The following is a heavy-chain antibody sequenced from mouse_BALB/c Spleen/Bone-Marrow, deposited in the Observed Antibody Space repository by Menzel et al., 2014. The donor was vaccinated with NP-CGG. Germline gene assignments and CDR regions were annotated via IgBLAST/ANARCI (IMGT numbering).Heavy chain of an antibody. D-gene: IGHD2-1*01. CDR1: GYTFTRYW. V-gene: IGHV1-7*01. Sequence: VKLMESGAELAKPGASVKMSCKASGYTFTRYWMHWVKQRPGQGLEWIGYINPSTGDTEYNQKFKDKATLTADMSSGTAYMQLSSLTSEDSAVYYCARGNYEAMDSWGQGTSVTVSS. CDR2: INPSTGDT. CDR3: ARGNYEAMDS. J-gene: IGHJ4*01.